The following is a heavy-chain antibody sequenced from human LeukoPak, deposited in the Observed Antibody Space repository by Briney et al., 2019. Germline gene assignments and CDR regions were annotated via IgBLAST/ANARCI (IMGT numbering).Heavy chain of an antibody. V-gene: IGHV3-23*01. D-gene: IGHD6-19*01. J-gene: IGHJ4*02. Sequence: PGGSLRLSCAASGFTLSSYAMSWVRQAPGKGLEWVSAISGSGGSTYYADSVKGRFTISRDNSKNTLYLQMNSLRAEDTAVYYCAKDRSSGWYRGVFIFGYYFDYWGQGTLVTVSS. CDR2: ISGSGGST. CDR3: AKDRSSGWYRGVFIFGYYFDY. CDR1: GFTLSSYA.